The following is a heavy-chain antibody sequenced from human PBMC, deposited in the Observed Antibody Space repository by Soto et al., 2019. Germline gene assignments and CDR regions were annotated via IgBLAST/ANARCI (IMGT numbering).Heavy chain of an antibody. CDR2: IYYSGST. D-gene: IGHD6-19*01. Sequence: SQTLSLTCTVSGGSISSSSYYWGWIRQPPGKGLEWIGSIYYSGSTYYNPSLKSRVTISVDTSKNQFSLKLSSVTAADTAVYYCARPRMETWGIAVAGDAFDIWGQGTMVTVSS. V-gene: IGHV4-39*01. CDR3: ARPRMETWGIAVAGDAFDI. J-gene: IGHJ3*02. CDR1: GGSISSSSYY.